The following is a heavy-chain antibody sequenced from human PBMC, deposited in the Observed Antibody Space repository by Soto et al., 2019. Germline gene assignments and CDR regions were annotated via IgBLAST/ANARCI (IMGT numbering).Heavy chain of an antibody. CDR3: ARGGDTALALYGMDV. CDR1: GFSFSDYY. V-gene: IGHV3-11*06. D-gene: IGHD5-18*01. Sequence: QMQLVESGGGLVKPGGSLRLSCVASGFSFSDYYMIWIRQAPGKGLEWVSDISSMSTYTKYAGSVKGRFTIARDNAKKSVYLEMTSLRAEDTAVYYCARGGDTALALYGMDVWGQGTTVTVSS. CDR2: ISSMSTYT. J-gene: IGHJ6*02.